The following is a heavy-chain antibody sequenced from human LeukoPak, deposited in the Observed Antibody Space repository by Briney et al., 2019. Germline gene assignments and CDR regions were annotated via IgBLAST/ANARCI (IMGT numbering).Heavy chain of an antibody. CDR3: ARAVGYYDSSGHLDY. J-gene: IGHJ4*02. CDR2: IYYSGST. CDR1: GGSISSGGYY. Sequence: SETLSLTCAVSGGSISSGGYYWSWIRQPPGKGLEWIGYIYYSGSTNYNPSLKSRVTISVDTSKNQFSLKLSSVTAADTAVYYCARAVGYYDSSGHLDYWGQGTLVTVSS. V-gene: IGHV4-61*08. D-gene: IGHD3-22*01.